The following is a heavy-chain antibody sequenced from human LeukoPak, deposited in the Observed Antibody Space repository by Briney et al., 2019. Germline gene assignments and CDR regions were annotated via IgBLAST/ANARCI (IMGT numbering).Heavy chain of an antibody. CDR2: ISGSGGST. Sequence: GGSLRLSCAASGFTFSSYAMSWVRQAPGKGLEWVSAISGSGGSTYYADSVKGRFTISRDNSKNTLYLQMNSLRAEDTAVYYCAKKHYDILTGYPYFGYWGQGTLVTVSS. J-gene: IGHJ4*02. CDR1: GFTFSSYA. D-gene: IGHD3-9*01. V-gene: IGHV3-23*01. CDR3: AKKHYDILTGYPYFGY.